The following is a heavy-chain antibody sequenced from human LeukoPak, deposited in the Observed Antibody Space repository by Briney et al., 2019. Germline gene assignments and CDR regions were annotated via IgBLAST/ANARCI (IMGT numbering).Heavy chain of an antibody. D-gene: IGHD3-3*01. CDR1: GFTLSSYS. CDR2: ISSSSSYI. Sequence: GGSLRLSCAASGFTLSSYSMNWVRQAPGKGLEWVSSISSSSSYIYYADSVKGRFTISRDNAKNSLYLQMNSLRAEDTAVYYCARDGYYDFWSGTMGAFDIWGQGTMVTVSS. J-gene: IGHJ3*02. CDR3: ARDGYYDFWSGTMGAFDI. V-gene: IGHV3-21*01.